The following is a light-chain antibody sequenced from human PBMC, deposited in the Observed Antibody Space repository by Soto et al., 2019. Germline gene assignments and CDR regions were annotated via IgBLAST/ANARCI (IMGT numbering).Light chain of an antibody. V-gene: IGLV2-14*01. CDR1: SSDVGGYDF. CDR2: QVS. J-gene: IGLJ3*02. Sequence: QSVLTQPASVSGSPGQSITISCTGTSSDVGGYDFVSWYQHHPGKAPRLIIYQVSNRPSGVSNRFSGSKSGNTASVTISGLQPEDEADYYCSSYISMIVRVFGGGTKVTVL. CDR3: SSYISMIVRV.